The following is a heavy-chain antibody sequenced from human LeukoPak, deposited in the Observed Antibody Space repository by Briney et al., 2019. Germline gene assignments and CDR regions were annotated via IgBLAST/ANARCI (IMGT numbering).Heavy chain of an antibody. V-gene: IGHV1-24*01. Sequence: ASVKVSCNVSGYTFTELSMHWVRQAPGKGLEWMGGFDPEDGETIYAQKFQGRVTMTEDTSTDTAYMELSSLRSEDKAVYYCATDLSGYGMDVWGQGTTVTVSS. J-gene: IGHJ6*02. D-gene: IGHD3-10*01. CDR1: GYTFTELS. CDR2: FDPEDGET. CDR3: ATDLSGYGMDV.